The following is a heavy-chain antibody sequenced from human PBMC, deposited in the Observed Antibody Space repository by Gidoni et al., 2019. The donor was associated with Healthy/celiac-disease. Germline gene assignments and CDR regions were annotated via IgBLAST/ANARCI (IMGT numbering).Heavy chain of an antibody. CDR3: AKVGSSGYYYLLFDY. CDR2: ISGSGGST. D-gene: IGHD3-22*01. CDR1: GFTFSSYA. J-gene: IGHJ4*02. V-gene: IGHV3-23*01. Sequence: EVQLLESGGGLVQPGGSLRLSCAASGFTFSSYAMSWGRQAPGKGLGWVSAISGSGGSTYYADSVKGRFTISRDNSKNTLYLQMNSLRAEDTAVYYCAKVGSSGYYYLLFDYWGQGTLVTVSS.